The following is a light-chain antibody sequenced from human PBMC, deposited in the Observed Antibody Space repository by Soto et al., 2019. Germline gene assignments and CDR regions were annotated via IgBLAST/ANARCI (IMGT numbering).Light chain of an antibody. CDR1: QSVSSSY. J-gene: IGKJ3*01. Sequence: EIVLTQSPGPLSLSPGERATLSCRASQSVSSSYLAWYQQKPGQAPRLLIYGASSRATGIPDRFSGSGSGTDFTLTISRLEPEDCAVYYCQQYGSSPRVTFGPGTKVDIK. CDR2: GAS. V-gene: IGKV3-20*01. CDR3: QQYGSSPRVT.